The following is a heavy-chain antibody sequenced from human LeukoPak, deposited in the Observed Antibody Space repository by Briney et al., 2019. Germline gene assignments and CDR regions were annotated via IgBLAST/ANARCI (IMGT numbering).Heavy chain of an antibody. CDR3: ARGLLFSWFDP. V-gene: IGHV4-31*03. D-gene: IGHD2-21*02. CDR2: IYYSGST. J-gene: IGHJ5*02. CDR1: GGSIRSGGYY. Sequence: SQTLSLTCTVSGGSIRSGGYYWSWIRQHPGKALEWIGYIYYSGSTYYNPSLKSRVTISVDTSKNQFSLKLSSVTAADTAVYYCARGLLFSWFDPWGQGTLVTVSS.